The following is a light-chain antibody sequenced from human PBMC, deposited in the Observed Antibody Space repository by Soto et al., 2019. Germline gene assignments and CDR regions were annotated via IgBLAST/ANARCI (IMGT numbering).Light chain of an antibody. CDR2: DAS. Sequence: EIVLTQSPATLSLSPGERATLSCRASQSVSSYLAWYQQKPGQAPRLLIYDASNRATGIPARFSGSGSGTDFTLTISSLEPEDCAVYYCQQRSNWQFTFGPGTKVDIK. J-gene: IGKJ3*01. CDR3: QQRSNWQFT. CDR1: QSVSSY. V-gene: IGKV3-11*01.